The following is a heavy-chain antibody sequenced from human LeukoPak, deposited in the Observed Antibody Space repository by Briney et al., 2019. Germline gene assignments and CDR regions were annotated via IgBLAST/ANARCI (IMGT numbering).Heavy chain of an antibody. CDR3: ARVPRLWFGGRCFDY. Sequence: PSETLSLTCTVSGGSVSSGSYYWSWIRQPPGKGLEWIGYIYYSGSTNYNPSLKSRVTISVDTSKNQFSLKLSSVTAADTAVYYCARVPRLWFGGRCFDYWGQGTLVTVSS. V-gene: IGHV4-61*01. CDR2: IYYSGST. D-gene: IGHD3-10*01. J-gene: IGHJ4*02. CDR1: GGSVSSGSYY.